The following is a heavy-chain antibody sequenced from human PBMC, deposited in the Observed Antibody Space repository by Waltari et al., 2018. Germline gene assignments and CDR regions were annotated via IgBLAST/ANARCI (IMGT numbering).Heavy chain of an antibody. Sequence: EVQLVESGGGLVQPGGSLRLSCAASGSTFGSYEMNWVRQAPGKGLEWVSYISSSGSTIYYADSVKGRFTISRDNAKNSLYLQMNSLRAEDTAVYYCARVRKYSYGVDYWGQGTLVTVSS. J-gene: IGHJ4*02. CDR1: GSTFGSYE. CDR2: ISSSGSTI. V-gene: IGHV3-48*03. D-gene: IGHD5-18*01. CDR3: ARVRKYSYGVDY.